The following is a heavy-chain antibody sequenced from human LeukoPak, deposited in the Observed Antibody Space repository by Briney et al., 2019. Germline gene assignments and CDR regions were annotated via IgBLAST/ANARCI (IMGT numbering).Heavy chain of an antibody. CDR3: ARTLAYRGGDCYPNWFDP. J-gene: IGHJ5*02. CDR2: IYYSGST. V-gene: IGHV4-59*01. Sequence: SETLSLTCTVSGGSISSYYWSWIRQPPGKGLEWIGYIYYSGSTNYNPSLKSRVTISVDTSKNQFSLKLSSVTAADTAVYYCARTLAYRGGDCYPNWFDPWGQGTLVTVSS. D-gene: IGHD2-21*02. CDR1: GGSISSYY.